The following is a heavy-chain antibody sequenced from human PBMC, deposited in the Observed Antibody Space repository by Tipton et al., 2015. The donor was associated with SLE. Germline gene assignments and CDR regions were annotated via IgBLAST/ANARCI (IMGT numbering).Heavy chain of an antibody. CDR1: GFTVSCNY. V-gene: IGHV3-53*01. J-gene: IGHJ3*02. CDR3: AILGTGWNNDAFDI. Sequence: SLRLSCAASGFTVSCNYMGWVRQAPGKGLDWVSVIYGGGSTDYAASVKGRFTISRDNSQNTLFLQMNSLRGDDTAVYYCAILGTGWNNDAFDIWGQGTMVTVSS. D-gene: IGHD1/OR15-1a*01. CDR2: IYGGGST.